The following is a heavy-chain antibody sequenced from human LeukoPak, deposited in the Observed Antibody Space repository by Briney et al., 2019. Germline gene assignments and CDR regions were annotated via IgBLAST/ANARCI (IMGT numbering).Heavy chain of an antibody. CDR1: GGSISNYY. J-gene: IGHJ4*02. Sequence: PSETLSLTCTVSGGSISNYYWSWIRQPPGKGLEWIGYMYHSGSTYYNPSLKSRVTISVDTSKNQFSLKLSSVTAADTAVYYCASSHPLGSNNDYFTPFDYWGQGTLVTVSS. CDR2: MYHSGST. CDR3: ASSHPLGSNNDYFTPFDY. D-gene: IGHD3-16*01. V-gene: IGHV4-59*01.